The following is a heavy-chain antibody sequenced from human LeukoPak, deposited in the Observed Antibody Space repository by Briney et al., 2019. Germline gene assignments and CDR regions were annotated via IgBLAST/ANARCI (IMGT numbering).Heavy chain of an antibody. J-gene: IGHJ2*01. CDR1: GFTVSINY. CDR2: LYSCSDT. CDR3: ARVGDHFHWYLDL. D-gene: IGHD3-3*02. V-gene: IGHV3-53*01. Sequence: GGSLTLSRAAPGFTVSINYMNSVRQAPGEGLEWVSILYSCSDTYYANFVKGRFTNSRDNSKNMLFLPMNSLRAEDTAVYYCARVGDHFHWYLDLWGRGTLVTVSS.